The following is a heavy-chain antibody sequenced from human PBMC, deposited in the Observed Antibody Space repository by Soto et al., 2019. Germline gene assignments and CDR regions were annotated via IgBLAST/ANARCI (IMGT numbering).Heavy chain of an antibody. CDR2: INHSGST. D-gene: IGHD3-10*01. CDR3: ARGAGTGY. V-gene: IGHV4-34*01. Sequence: PSETLSLTCAVYGGSFIGYYWSFIRQPPGKWLEWIVEINHSGSTNYNPSLKSRVTISVDTSKNQFSLKLSSVTAADTAVYYCARGAGTGYWGQGTLVTVSS. J-gene: IGHJ4*02. CDR1: GGSFIGYY.